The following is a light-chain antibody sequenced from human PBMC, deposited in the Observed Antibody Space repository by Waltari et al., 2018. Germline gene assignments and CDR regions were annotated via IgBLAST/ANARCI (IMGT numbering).Light chain of an antibody. CDR3: QSYDSSLSGSV. J-gene: IGLJ2*01. Sequence: QSGLTQPPSVSGAPGQRVPISCTGSRSNIGAGYDVPWYQLLPGTAPKLLIYGNSNRPSGVPDRFSGSKSGTSASLAITGLQAEDEAGYYCQSYDSSLSGSVFGGGTKLTVL. V-gene: IGLV1-40*01. CDR1: RSNIGAGYD. CDR2: GNS.